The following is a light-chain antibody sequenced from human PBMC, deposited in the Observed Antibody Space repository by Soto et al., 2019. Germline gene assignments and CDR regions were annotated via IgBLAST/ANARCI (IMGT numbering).Light chain of an antibody. CDR2: YVS. V-gene: IGKV2-30*01. J-gene: IGKJ2*01. CDR3: MQSTHWPPYT. CDR1: QSLAYIDGNTY. Sequence: EVVMTQSPLSLPVTLGQPASISCRSSQSLAYIDGNTYLTWFHQRPGQYPRRLIYYVSNRDSGVPDRFIGSGSGTDFTLKISRVEAEDAGIYYCMQSTHWPPYTFGQGTKMEIK.